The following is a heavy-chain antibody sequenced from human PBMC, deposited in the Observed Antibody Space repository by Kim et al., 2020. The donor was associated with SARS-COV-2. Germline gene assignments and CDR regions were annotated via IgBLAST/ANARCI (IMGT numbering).Heavy chain of an antibody. CDR1: GFTFSSYW. CDR3: ATSVSDY. J-gene: IGHJ4*02. CDR2: IKQDGSEK. Sequence: GGSQRLSCAASGFTFSSYWMSWVRQAPGKGLEWVANIKQDGSEKSYVDSARGRFTISRDNAKNSLFLQMDSLRAEDTAVYYCATSVSDYWGQGTLVTVSS. V-gene: IGHV3-7*03.